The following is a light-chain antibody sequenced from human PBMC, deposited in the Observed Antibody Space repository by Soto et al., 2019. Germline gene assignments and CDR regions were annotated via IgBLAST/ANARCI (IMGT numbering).Light chain of an antibody. V-gene: IGKV1-5*01. CDR3: HQYNSYWT. Sequence: DIQMTQSPSSLCASVGDRVTITCRASQSISSWLAWYQQRPGKAPKLLIYDASSLQSGVPSRFSGSGSGTEFTLTISSLQPDDFATYYCHQYNSYWTFGQGTKVDIK. J-gene: IGKJ1*01. CDR2: DAS. CDR1: QSISSW.